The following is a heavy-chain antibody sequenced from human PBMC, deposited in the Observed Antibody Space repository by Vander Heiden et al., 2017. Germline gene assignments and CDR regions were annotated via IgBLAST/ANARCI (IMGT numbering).Heavy chain of an antibody. J-gene: IGHJ4*02. D-gene: IGHD5-18*01. CDR3: ARRHGGYSYAPFDY. V-gene: IGHV5-51*01. Sequence: EVQLVQPGAEAHQPGESLKIPCNGSASRFTSLSIGWGPQVPGKGLEWMRIISPSYSDTRYSPSFQGQVTISADKSISTAYLQWSSLKASDNTMYYCARRHGGYSYAPFDYWGQGTLVTVSS. CDR2: ISPSYSDT. CDR1: ASRFTSLS.